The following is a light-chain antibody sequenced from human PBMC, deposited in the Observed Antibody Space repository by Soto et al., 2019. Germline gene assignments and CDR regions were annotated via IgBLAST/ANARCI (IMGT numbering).Light chain of an antibody. Sequence: QSVLTQPASVSGSPGQSITMSCTGTRSDVGIYDFVSWYQQHPGKAPKLIIYEVSNRPSGVSNRFSGSKSGNTASLTISGLQAEDEAHYYCSSYTSSSTLVFGGGTKLTVL. V-gene: IGLV2-14*01. CDR1: RSDVGIYDF. J-gene: IGLJ3*02. CDR2: EVS. CDR3: SSYTSSSTLV.